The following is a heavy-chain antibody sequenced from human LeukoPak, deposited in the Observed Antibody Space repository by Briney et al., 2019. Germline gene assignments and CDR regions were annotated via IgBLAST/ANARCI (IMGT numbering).Heavy chain of an antibody. CDR3: ARDDYDSSGPGGY. CDR2: IWYDGSNK. V-gene: IGHV3-33*01. D-gene: IGHD3-22*01. J-gene: IGHJ4*02. CDR1: GFTFSSYG. Sequence: GGSLRLSCAASGFTFSSYGMHWVRQAPGKGLEWVAVIWYDGSNKYYADSVKGRFTISRDSSKNTLYLQMNSLRAEDTAVYYCARDDYDSSGPGGYWGQGTLVSVSS.